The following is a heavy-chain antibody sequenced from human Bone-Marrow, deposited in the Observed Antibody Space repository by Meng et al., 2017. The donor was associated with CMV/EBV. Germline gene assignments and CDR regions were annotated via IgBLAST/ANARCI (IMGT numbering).Heavy chain of an antibody. D-gene: IGHD5-18*01. J-gene: IGHJ4*02. V-gene: IGHV3-48*03. CDR2: INSGNTI. Sequence: GESLKISCAASGFTFRNYEMNWVRQAPGKGLEWVSYINSGNTIYYADSVKGRFTISRDNAKNSLFLQMNSLRAEDTAVYYCARPLDTTVGRWNFGYWGQGTLVTVSS. CDR1: GFTFRNYE. CDR3: ARPLDTTVGRWNFGY.